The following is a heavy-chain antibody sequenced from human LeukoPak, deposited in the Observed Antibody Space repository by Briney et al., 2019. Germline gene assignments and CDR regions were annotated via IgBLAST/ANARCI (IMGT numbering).Heavy chain of an antibody. CDR3: ARGYSPQNGNIIDY. Sequence: GGSLRLSCAASGFTFSSYSMNWVRHAPGKGLEGVSYISSSSTIYYADSVKGRFTISRDNAKNSLYLQMNSLRAEDTAVYYCARGYSPQNGNIIDYWGQGTLVTVSS. D-gene: IGHD1-26*01. CDR1: GFTFSSYS. J-gene: IGHJ4*02. V-gene: IGHV3-48*01. CDR2: ISSSSTI.